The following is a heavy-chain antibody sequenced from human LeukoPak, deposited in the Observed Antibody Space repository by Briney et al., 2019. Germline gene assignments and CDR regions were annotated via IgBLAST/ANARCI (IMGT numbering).Heavy chain of an antibody. CDR1: GASINSGTYY. D-gene: IGHD3-16*01. Sequence: SQTLSLTCTASGASINSGTYYWTWIRQPAGKGLEWIGRIYSSGSTDYNPSLKSRVTISVDTSKNQFSLKLSSVTAADTAVYYCAKNDYDYVWGSSLRGWFDPWGQGTLVTVSS. CDR3: AKNDYDYVWGSSLRGWFDP. V-gene: IGHV4-61*02. CDR2: IYSSGST. J-gene: IGHJ5*02.